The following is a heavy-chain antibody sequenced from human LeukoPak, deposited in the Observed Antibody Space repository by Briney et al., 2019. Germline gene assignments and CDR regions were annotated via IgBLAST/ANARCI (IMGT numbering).Heavy chain of an antibody. V-gene: IGHV2-5*01. J-gene: IGHJ5*02. CDR2: IYWNDDK. Sequence: SGPTLVNPTQSLTLTCTFSGFSLSTTGVGLGWIRQPPGNALEWLALIYWNDDKRYSPSLKSRLTITKDTSKNQVVLTMTNMDPVDTATYYCAHTTMIVVVIPNWFDPWGQGTLVTVSS. CDR1: GFSLSTTGVG. CDR3: AHTTMIVVVIPNWFDP. D-gene: IGHD3-22*01.